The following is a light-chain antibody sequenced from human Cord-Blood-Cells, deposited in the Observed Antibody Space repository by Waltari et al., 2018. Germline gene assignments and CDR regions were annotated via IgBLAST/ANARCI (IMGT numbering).Light chain of an antibody. V-gene: IGKV1-39*01. Sequence: DIQLTQSPSSLSASVGDRVTITCRASQSISSYLNWYQQKPGKAPKLLIYAASSLQSGVPSRFSGSGSGTDFTLTISSLQPEDFATYYCQQSHSTPRLTFGGGTKVEIK. J-gene: IGKJ4*01. CDR2: AAS. CDR1: QSISSY. CDR3: QQSHSTPRLT.